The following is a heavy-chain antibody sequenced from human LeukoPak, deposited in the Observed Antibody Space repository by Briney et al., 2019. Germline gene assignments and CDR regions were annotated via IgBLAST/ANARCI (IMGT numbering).Heavy chain of an antibody. D-gene: IGHD4-23*01. CDR3: ARDGGTTVVTHGGYYYGMDV. CDR1: GSTFTGYY. V-gene: IGHV1-2*02. CDR2: INPNSGGT. J-gene: IGHJ6*02. Sequence: ASVKVSCKASGSTFTGYYMHWVRQAPGQGLEWMGWINPNSGGTNYAQKFQGRVTMTRDTSISTAYMELSRLRSDDTAVYYCARDGGTTVVTHGGYYYGMDVWGQGTTVTVSS.